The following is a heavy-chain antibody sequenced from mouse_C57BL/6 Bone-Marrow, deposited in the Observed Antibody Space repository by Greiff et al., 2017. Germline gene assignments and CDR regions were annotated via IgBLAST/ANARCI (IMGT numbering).Heavy chain of an antibody. Sequence: VQLQQSGAELVKPGASVKLSCKASGYTFTSYDMNWVKQRPGQGLEWIGWIYPRDGSTKYDEKFKGKATLTVDTSSSTAYMELHSLTSEGSAVYCCARDYYGSDWDFDVWGTGTTVTVSS. CDR3: ARDYYGSDWDFDV. J-gene: IGHJ1*03. D-gene: IGHD1-1*01. CDR1: GYTFTSYD. V-gene: IGHV1-85*01. CDR2: IYPRDGST.